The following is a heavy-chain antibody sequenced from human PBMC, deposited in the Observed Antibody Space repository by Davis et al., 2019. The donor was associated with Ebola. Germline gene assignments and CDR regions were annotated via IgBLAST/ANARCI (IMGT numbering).Heavy chain of an antibody. Sequence: GESLKISCAASGFTFSSYWMHWVRQAPGKGLVWVSRINSDGSSTSYADSVKGRFTISRDNAKNTLYLQMNSLRAEDTAVYYCARLGVRGVIHTDYWGQGTLVIVSS. D-gene: IGHD3-10*01. CDR2: INSDGSST. CDR3: ARLGVRGVIHTDY. CDR1: GFTFSSYW. V-gene: IGHV3-74*01. J-gene: IGHJ4*02.